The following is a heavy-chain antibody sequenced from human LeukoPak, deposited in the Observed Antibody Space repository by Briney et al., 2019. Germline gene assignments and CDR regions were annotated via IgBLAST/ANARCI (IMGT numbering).Heavy chain of an antibody. V-gene: IGHV3-23*01. CDR1: GFTFSSYA. CDR3: AKEGYSSSWESLLDY. D-gene: IGHD6-13*01. J-gene: IGHJ4*02. CDR2: ISGSGGST. Sequence: GGSLRLSCAASGFTFSSYAMSWVRQAPGKGLEWVSAISGSGGSTYYADSVKGRFTISRDNPKNTLYLQMNSLRAEDTAVYYCAKEGYSSSWESLLDYWGQGTLVTVSS.